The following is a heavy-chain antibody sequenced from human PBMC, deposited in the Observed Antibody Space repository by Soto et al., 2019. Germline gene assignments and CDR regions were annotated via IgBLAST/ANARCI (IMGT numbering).Heavy chain of an antibody. CDR1: GFTFSDHY. CDR2: ISTSSTYT. CDR3: ARNHRGNSILFDF. V-gene: IGHV3-11*05. J-gene: IGHJ4*02. Sequence: QIHLVESGGGLVKPGGSLRLSCDTSGFTFSDHYMSWVRQAPGKGLEWVSYISTSSTYTNYGGAVKGRFSISRDDARNSVYLHMSGLRAEDTAVYYCARNHRGNSILFDFWGQGTQVTVSS. D-gene: IGHD2-21*02.